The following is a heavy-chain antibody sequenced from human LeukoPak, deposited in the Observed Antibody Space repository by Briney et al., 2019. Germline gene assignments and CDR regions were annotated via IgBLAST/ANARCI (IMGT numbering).Heavy chain of an antibody. J-gene: IGHJ4*02. D-gene: IGHD6-13*01. CDR1: GGSFSGDF. CDR2: IYYSGST. CDR3: ASNLVAAAATYFDY. V-gene: IGHV4-34*01. Sequence: PSETLSLTCAVYGGSFSGDFWSWIRQPPGKGLEWIGSIYYSGSTYYNPSLKSRVTISVDTSKNQFSLKLSSVTAADTAVYYCASNLVAAAATYFDYWGQGTLVTVSS.